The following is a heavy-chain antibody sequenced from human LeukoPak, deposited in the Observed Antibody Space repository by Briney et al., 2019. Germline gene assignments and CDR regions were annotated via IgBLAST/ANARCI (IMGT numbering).Heavy chain of an antibody. CDR3: ARARSASGNTFDY. CDR1: GGSISSGSYY. V-gene: IGHV4-61*02. Sequence: SETLSLTCTVSGGSISSGSYYWSWIRQPAGKGLEWIGRIYTSGSTNYNPSLKSRVTMSVDTSKNQFSLKLSSVTAADTAVYYCARARSASGNTFDYWGQGTLVTVSS. J-gene: IGHJ4*02. CDR2: IYTSGST. D-gene: IGHD6-13*01.